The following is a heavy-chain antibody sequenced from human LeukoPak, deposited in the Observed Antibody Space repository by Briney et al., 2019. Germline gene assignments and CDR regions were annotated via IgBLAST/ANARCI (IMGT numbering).Heavy chain of an antibody. V-gene: IGHV3-74*01. D-gene: IGHD2-15*01. Sequence: GGSLRLSCAASAFTFSSYWMHWVRQAPGKGLVWVSRINSDGSSTSYADSVKGRFTISRDNAKNTLYLQMNSLRAEDTAMYYCARGSDCSGGSCYSYWYFDLWGRGTLVPVSS. J-gene: IGHJ2*01. CDR3: ARGSDCSGGSCYSYWYFDL. CDR2: INSDGSST. CDR1: AFTFSSYW.